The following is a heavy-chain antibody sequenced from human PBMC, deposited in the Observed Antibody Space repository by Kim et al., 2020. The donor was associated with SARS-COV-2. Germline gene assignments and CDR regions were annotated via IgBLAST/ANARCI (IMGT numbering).Heavy chain of an antibody. D-gene: IGHD5-18*01. CDR3: ARGSAFGYG. V-gene: IGHV4-30-2*01. CDR2: IHHSGTT. CDR1: GGSISSGGYS. J-gene: IGHJ4*02. Sequence: SETLSLTCAVSGGSISSGGYSWSWFRQPPGKGLEWIGYIHHSGTTLYNPSLKSRVTISVDKSKNQFSLKLTSVTAADTAVYYCARGSAFGYGWGQGSLVTVSS.